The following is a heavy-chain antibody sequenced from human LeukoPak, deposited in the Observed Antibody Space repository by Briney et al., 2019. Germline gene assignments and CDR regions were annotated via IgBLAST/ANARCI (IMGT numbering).Heavy chain of an antibody. V-gene: IGHV1-69*05. CDR1: GGTFSSYD. CDR3: AGERRYYDSSGYQDLKYFQH. J-gene: IGHJ1*01. CDR2: IIPIFGTA. D-gene: IGHD3-22*01. Sequence: ASVKVSCKASGGTFSSYDISWVRQAPGQGLEWMGRIIPIFGTANYAQKFQGRVTITTDESTSTAYMELSSLRSEDTAVYYCAGERRYYDSSGYQDLKYFQHWGQGTLVTVSS.